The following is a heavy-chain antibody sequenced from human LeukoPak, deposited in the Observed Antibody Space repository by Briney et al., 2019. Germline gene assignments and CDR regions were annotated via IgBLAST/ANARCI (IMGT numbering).Heavy chain of an antibody. Sequence: PSETLSLTCTVSGGSISGSSYYWGWIRQPPGKGLEWIGSIYYSGSTYYNPSLKSRVTISVDTSKNQFSLKLNSVIAADTAVYYCARDRPGSYWFFDLWGRGTLVTVSS. CDR1: GGSISGSSYY. CDR2: IYYSGST. J-gene: IGHJ2*01. CDR3: ARDRPGSYWFFDL. D-gene: IGHD3-10*01. V-gene: IGHV4-39*07.